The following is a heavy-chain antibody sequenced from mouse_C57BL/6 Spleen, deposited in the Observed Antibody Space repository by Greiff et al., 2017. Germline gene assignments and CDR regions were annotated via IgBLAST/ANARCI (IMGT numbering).Heavy chain of an antibody. CDR2: FYPGDGDT. V-gene: IGHV1-82*01. D-gene: IGHD1-1*01. CDR1: GYAFSSSW. Sequence: VQLKESGPELVKPGASVKISCKASGYAFSSSWMNWMKQRPGKGLEWIGRFYPGDGDTNYNGKFKGKDTLTAEKSSSTAYMPLSSLTSEDSAVYFCVREGVYYYGSSSSWFAYWGQGTLVTVSA. J-gene: IGHJ3*01. CDR3: VREGVYYYGSSSSWFAY.